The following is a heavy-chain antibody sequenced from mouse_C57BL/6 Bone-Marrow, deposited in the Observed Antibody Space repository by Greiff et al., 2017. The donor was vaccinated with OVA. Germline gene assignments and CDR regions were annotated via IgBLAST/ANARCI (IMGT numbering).Heavy chain of an antibody. V-gene: IGHV1-9*01. Sequence: VKVVESGAELMKPGASVKLSCKATGYTFTGYWIEWVKQRPGHGLEWIGEILPGSGSTNYNEKFKGKATFTADTSSNTAYMQLSSLTTEDSAIDDGAGRRGGRNYFDYWGQGTTLTVSA. CDR1: GYTFTGYW. CDR2: ILPGSGST. J-gene: IGHJ2*01. CDR3: AGRRGGRNYFDY.